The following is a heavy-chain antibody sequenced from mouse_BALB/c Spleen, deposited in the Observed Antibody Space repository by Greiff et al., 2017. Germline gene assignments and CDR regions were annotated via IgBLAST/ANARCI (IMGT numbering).Heavy chain of an antibody. CDR1: GYTFTSYT. J-gene: IGHJ3*01. V-gene: IGHV1-4*01. Sequence: QVQLKQSGAELARPGASVKMSCKASGYTFTSYTMHWVKQRPGQGLEWIGYINPSSGYTNYNQKFKDKATLTADKSSSTAYMQLSSLTSEDSAVYYCARGGYYRDFAYWGQGTLVTVSA. D-gene: IGHD2-14*01. CDR2: INPSSGYT. CDR3: ARGGYYRDFAY.